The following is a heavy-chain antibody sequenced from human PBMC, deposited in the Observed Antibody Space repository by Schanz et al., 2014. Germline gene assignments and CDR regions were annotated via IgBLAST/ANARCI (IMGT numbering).Heavy chain of an antibody. CDR3: ARTWPTVTTSTLDF. V-gene: IGHV3-23*01. Sequence: ASGFTFSSYAMSWVRQAPGKGLEWFSVISGSGATTYYADSVKGLFTISRDNPRNTVYLQMSRLRDEDTVVYYCARTWPTVTTSTLDFWGEG. CDR2: ISGSGATT. CDR1: GFTFSSYA. D-gene: IGHD4-17*01. J-gene: IGHJ4*02.